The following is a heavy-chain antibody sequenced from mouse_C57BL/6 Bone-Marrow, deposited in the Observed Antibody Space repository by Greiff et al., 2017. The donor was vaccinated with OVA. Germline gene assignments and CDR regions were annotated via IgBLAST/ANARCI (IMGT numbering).Heavy chain of an antibody. J-gene: IGHJ2*01. CDR2: INPNNGGT. Sequence: VQLQQSGPELVKPGASVKISCKASGYTFTDYFMNWVKQSHGKSLEWIGDINPNNGGTSYNQKFKGKATLTVDKSSSTAYMELRSLTSEDSAVYYCANLLLDDYWGQGTTLTVSS. CDR3: ANLLLDDY. D-gene: IGHD2-1*01. CDR1: GYTFTDYF. V-gene: IGHV1-26*01.